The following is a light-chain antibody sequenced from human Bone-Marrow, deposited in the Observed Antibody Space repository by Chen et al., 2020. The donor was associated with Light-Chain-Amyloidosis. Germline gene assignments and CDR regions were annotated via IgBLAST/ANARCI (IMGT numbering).Light chain of an antibody. CDR1: TNDVGRYNY. CDR2: DVD. J-gene: IGLJ2*01. CDR3: GSFTTTNAIV. V-gene: IGLV2-14*03. Sequence: QSALTQPSSVSGSPGQSITISCTGTTNDVGRYNYVSWYQQHPGKAPKLLIHDVDSRPSGISGRCSGSQSGNTASLTISGLQADDEADYYCGSFTTTNAIVFGGGTKLTVL.